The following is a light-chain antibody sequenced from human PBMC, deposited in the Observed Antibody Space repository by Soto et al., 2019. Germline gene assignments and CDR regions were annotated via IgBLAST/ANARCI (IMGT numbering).Light chain of an antibody. CDR2: AAS. CDR1: QAIYNY. Sequence: DIQMTQSPSSLSASVGDRVTITCRASQAIYNYLAWYQQKPGKVPTLLISAASTLQSVIPSRFSGSGSGTDFTLSISSLQPEVVATYYCQKFSAVPTFGGGTKVEI. CDR3: QKFSAVPT. J-gene: IGKJ4*01. V-gene: IGKV1-27*01.